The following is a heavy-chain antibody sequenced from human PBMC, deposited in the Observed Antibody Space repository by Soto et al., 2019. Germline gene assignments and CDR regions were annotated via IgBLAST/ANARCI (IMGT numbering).Heavy chain of an antibody. D-gene: IGHD3-9*01. CDR3: ARVGNYDILTLDY. Sequence: SETLSLTCAVSGGSISSSNWWSWVRQPPGKGLEWIGYIYYSGSTNYNPSLKSRVTISVDTSKNQFSLKLSSVTAADTAVYYCARVGNYDILTLDYWGQGTLVTVSS. CDR1: GGSISSSNW. J-gene: IGHJ4*02. V-gene: IGHV4-4*02. CDR2: IYYSGST.